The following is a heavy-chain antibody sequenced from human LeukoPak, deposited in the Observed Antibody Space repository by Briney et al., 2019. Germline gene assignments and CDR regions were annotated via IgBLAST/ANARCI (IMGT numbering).Heavy chain of an antibody. Sequence: GASVNVSFKASVYTFTIYDFNWLRQATGQGLAWMGFVNPNRGNTGYAQKCQGRVTMTRNTSISTTYMELSSLRSEDTAVYYCARNKAHVLRFLEWLRSDAFDIWGQGTMVTVSS. D-gene: IGHD3-3*01. CDR1: VYTFTIYD. CDR3: ARNKAHVLRFLEWLRSDAFDI. J-gene: IGHJ3*02. V-gene: IGHV1-8*01. CDR2: VNPNRGNT.